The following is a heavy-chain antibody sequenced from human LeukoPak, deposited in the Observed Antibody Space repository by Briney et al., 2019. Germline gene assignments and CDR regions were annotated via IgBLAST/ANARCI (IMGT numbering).Heavy chain of an antibody. CDR2: IDTAGDT. V-gene: IGHV3-13*01. J-gene: IGHJ4*02. D-gene: IGHD1-1*01. Sequence: GGSLRLSCVASGFTFSSHDMHWVRQATGKGLEWVSAIDTAGDTYYPDSVKGRFTISRENAKNSLYLQLNSLRAEDTAVYYCAKVWTRVQNPSFDYWGQGTLVTVSS. CDR1: GFTFSSHD. CDR3: AKVWTRVQNPSFDY.